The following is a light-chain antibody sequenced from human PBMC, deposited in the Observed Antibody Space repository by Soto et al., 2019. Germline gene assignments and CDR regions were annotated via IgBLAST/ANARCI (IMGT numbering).Light chain of an antibody. CDR3: SSYTSHSTLV. CDR2: DVD. J-gene: IGLJ3*02. Sequence: QSVLAQPASVSGSPGQSITISCTGTSDDIGVYNYVSWYQHHPGKGPKLIIFDVDNRPPGVSDRFFGSKSGNTASLTISGLQPEDEAHYHCSSYTSHSTLVFGGGTKVTVL. CDR1: SDDIGVYNY. V-gene: IGLV2-14*01.